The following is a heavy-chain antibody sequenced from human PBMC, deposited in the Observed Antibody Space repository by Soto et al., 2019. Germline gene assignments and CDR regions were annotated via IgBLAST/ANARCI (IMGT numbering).Heavy chain of an antibody. CDR1: GDSVSSNSAA. J-gene: IGHJ3*02. D-gene: IGHD6-19*01. CDR2: TYYRSKWYN. V-gene: IGHV6-1*01. Sequence: QTLSLTCAISGDSVSSNSAAWNWIRQSPSRGLEWLGRTYYRSKWYNDYAVSVKSRITINPDTSKNQFSLQLNSVTPEDTAVYYCARDLYIYSSGWPHGSFDIWGQGTMVTVSS. CDR3: ARDLYIYSSGWPHGSFDI.